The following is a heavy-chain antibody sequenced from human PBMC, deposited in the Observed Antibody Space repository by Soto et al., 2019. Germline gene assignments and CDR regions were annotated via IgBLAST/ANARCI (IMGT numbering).Heavy chain of an antibody. Sequence: SEPLSLTCTASGGTISSDDWSWIRQPPGKGLEWIGYIYYSGSTNYNPSLKSRVTISVDTSKNQFSLKLSSVTAADTAVYYCTSAFGESDFDYWGQGTLVTVSS. V-gene: IGHV4-59*01. J-gene: IGHJ4*02. CDR3: TSAFGESDFDY. CDR1: GGTISSDD. CDR2: IYYSGST. D-gene: IGHD3-10*01.